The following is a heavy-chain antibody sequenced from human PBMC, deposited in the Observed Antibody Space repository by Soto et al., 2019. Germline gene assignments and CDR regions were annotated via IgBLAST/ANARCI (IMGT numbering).Heavy chain of an antibody. D-gene: IGHD6-13*01. J-gene: IGHJ5*02. CDR3: AKVIAAAGTGYWFDP. V-gene: IGHV3-23*01. CDR2: ISGSGGST. Sequence: EVQLLESGGGLVQPGGSLRLSCAASGFTFSSYAMSWVRQAPGKGLEWVSAISGSGGSTYYADSVKGRFTISRDNSKNTLYLQMNSLRAEDTAGYYCAKVIAAAGTGYWFDPWGQGTLDTVSS. CDR1: GFTFSSYA.